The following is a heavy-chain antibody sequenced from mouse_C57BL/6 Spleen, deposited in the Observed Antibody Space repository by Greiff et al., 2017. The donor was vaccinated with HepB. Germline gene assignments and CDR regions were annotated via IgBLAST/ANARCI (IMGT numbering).Heavy chain of an antibody. CDR3: ARSLRYYYAMDY. CDR1: GYAFTNYL. V-gene: IGHV1-54*01. CDR2: INPGSGGT. Sequence: VQLQQSGAELVRPGTSVKVSCKASGYAFTNYLIAWVKQRPGQGLEWIGVINPGSGGTNYNEKVKGKATLTADKSSSTAYMQLSSLTYEDATVYFSARSLRYYYAMDYWGQGTSVTVSS. D-gene: IGHD1-1*01. J-gene: IGHJ4*01.